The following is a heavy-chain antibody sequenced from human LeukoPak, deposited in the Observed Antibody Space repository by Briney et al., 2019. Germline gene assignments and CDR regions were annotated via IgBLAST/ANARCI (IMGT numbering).Heavy chain of an antibody. CDR1: GGSVSSGSYY. Sequence: SETLSLTCTVSGGSVSSGSYYRSWIRQPPGKGLEWIGYIYYSGSTNYNPSLKSRVTISVDTSKNQFSLKLSSVTAADTAVYYCARVGLRRGSYFDYWGQGTLVTVSS. CDR3: ARVGLRRGSYFDY. V-gene: IGHV4-61*01. J-gene: IGHJ4*02. CDR2: IYYSGST. D-gene: IGHD1-26*01.